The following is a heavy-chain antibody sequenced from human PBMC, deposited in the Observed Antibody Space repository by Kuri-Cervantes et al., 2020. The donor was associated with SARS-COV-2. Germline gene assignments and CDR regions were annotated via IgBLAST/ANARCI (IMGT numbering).Heavy chain of an antibody. CDR1: GGSISSGGYY. J-gene: IGHJ5*02. CDR2: IYHSGST. D-gene: IGHD6-13*01. Sequence: SETLSLTCTVSGGSISSGGYYWSWIRQPPGKGLEWIGYIYHSGSTYYNPSLKSRVTISVDRSENQFSLKLSSVTAADTAVYYCARGGIAAAGTIWFDPWGQGTLVTVSS. V-gene: IGHV4-30-2*01. CDR3: ARGGIAAAGTIWFDP.